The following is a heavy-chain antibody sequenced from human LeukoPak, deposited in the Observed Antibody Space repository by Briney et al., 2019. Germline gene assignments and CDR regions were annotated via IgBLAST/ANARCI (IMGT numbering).Heavy chain of an antibody. D-gene: IGHD2-15*01. J-gene: IGHJ4*02. Sequence: GGSLRLSCAASGFAFKSYTMNWVRQAPGKGLEWVGRTRNKANSYTTEHAASVKGRFTISRDDSKNSLHLQMNSLRTEDTAVYYCAVGYCSGGSCSGSDGDYWGQGTLVTVSS. V-gene: IGHV3-72*01. CDR1: GFAFKSYT. CDR3: AVGYCSGGSCSGSDGDY. CDR2: TRNKANSYTT.